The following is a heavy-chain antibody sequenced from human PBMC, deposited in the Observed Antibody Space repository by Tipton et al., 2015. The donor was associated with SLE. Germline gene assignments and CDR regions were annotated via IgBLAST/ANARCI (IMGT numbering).Heavy chain of an antibody. CDR2: IYTSGST. D-gene: IGHD2-21*01. Sequence: TLSLTCTVSGGSISSGSYYWSWIRQPAGKGLEWIGRIYTSGSTNYNPSLKSRVTISVDTSKNQFSRKLSSVTAADTAVYYCASHVAGDAFDIWGQGTMVTVSS. CDR1: GGSISSGSYY. CDR3: ASHVAGDAFDI. V-gene: IGHV4-61*02. J-gene: IGHJ3*02.